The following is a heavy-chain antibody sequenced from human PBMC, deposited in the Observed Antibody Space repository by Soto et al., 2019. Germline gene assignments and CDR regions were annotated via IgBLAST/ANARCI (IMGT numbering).Heavy chain of an antibody. V-gene: IGHV3-23*01. CDR2: ISGSGGST. D-gene: IGHD3-10*01. Sequence: PGGSLRLSCAASGFTFSSYAMSWVRQAPGKGLEWVSAISGSGGSTYYADSVKGRFTISRDNSKNTLYLQMNSLRAEDTAVYYCAKTAGSGSYYSNYYYYGMDVWGQGTTVTV. CDR3: AKTAGSGSYYSNYYYYGMDV. CDR1: GFTFSSYA. J-gene: IGHJ6*02.